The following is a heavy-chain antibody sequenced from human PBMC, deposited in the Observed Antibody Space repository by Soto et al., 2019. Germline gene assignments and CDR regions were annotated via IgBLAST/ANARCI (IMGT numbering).Heavy chain of an antibody. CDR1: GGSFSGYY. Sequence: KPSETLSLTCAVYGGSFSGYYWSWIRQPPGKGLEWIGEINHSGSTNYNPSLKSRVTISVDTSKNQFSLKLSSVTAADTAVYYCARGSDDPPVLRYFDWLSFRLDPWGQGTLVTVSS. D-gene: IGHD3-9*01. V-gene: IGHV4-34*01. CDR3: ARGSDDPPVLRYFDWLSFRLDP. CDR2: INHSGST. J-gene: IGHJ5*02.